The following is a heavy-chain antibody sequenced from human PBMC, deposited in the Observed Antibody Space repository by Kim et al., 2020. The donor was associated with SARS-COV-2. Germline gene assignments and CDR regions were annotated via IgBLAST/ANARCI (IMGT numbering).Heavy chain of an antibody. CDR2: ISGSGGST. CDR1: GFTFSSYA. CDR3: AGCGGDCPGAFDI. Sequence: GGSLRLSCAASGFTFSSYAMSWVRQAPGKGLEWVSAISGSGGSTYYADSVKGRFTISRDNSKNTLYLQMNSLRAEDTAVYYCAGCGGDCPGAFDIWGQGTMVTVSS. D-gene: IGHD2-21*02. V-gene: IGHV3-23*01. J-gene: IGHJ3*02.